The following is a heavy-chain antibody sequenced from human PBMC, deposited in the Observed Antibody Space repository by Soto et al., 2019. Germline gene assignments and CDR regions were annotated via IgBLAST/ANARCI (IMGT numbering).Heavy chain of an antibody. J-gene: IGHJ6*02. CDR1: GYTFTGYY. Sequence: GASLKVSCKASGYTFTGYYMHWVRQAPGQGLEWMGWINPNSGGTNYAQKFQGRLTISRDNSENTLYLQMISLKTEDTAMYYCAREMTATSDYYYGLDVWGQGTTVTVSS. CDR2: INPNSGGT. V-gene: IGHV1-2*02. D-gene: IGHD5-18*01. CDR3: AREMTATSDYYYGLDV.